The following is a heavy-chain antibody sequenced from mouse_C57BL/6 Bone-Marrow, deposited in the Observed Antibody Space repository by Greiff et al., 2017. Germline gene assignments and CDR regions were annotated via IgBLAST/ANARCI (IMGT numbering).Heavy chain of an antibody. J-gene: IGHJ4*01. CDR3: ARDGYSSLLYAMDY. CDR1: GYSITSGYY. CDR2: ISYDGSN. Sequence: EVQLQESGPGLVKPSQSLSLTCSVTGYSITSGYYWNWIRQFPGNKLEWMGYISYDGSNNYNPSLKNRISITRDTSKNQFFLKLNSVTTEDTATYYCARDGYSSLLYAMDYWGQGTSVTVSS. D-gene: IGHD2-3*01. V-gene: IGHV3-6*01.